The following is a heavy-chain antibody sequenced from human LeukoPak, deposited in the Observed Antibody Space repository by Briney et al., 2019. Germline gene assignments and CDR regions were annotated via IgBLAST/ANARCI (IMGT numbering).Heavy chain of an antibody. V-gene: IGHV4-61*01. J-gene: IGHJ4*02. CDR1: GGSISSDSYY. CDR3: ARARVSYPYYFDY. CDR2: IHYSGST. Sequence: SETLSLTCIVSGGSISSDSYYWNWIRQPPGKGLEWIGSIHYSGSTNYNPSLKSRVTISVDTSKNQFSLKLSSVTAADTAVYYCARARVSYPYYFDYWGQGTLVTVSS. D-gene: IGHD2/OR15-2a*01.